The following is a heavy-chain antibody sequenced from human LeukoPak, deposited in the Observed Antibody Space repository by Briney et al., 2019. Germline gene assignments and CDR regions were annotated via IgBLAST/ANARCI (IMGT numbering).Heavy chain of an antibody. J-gene: IGHJ5*02. CDR3: ERVSRQQLVSSWFDP. CDR2: ISAYNGNT. CDR1: GYTFTSYG. V-gene: IGHV1-18*01. Sequence: ASVKVSCKASGYTFTSYGISWVRQAPGQGLEWMGWISAYNGNTNYAQKLQGRVTMTTDASTSTAYMELRSLRSDDTAVYYCERVSRQQLVSSWFDPWGQGTLVTVSS. D-gene: IGHD6-13*01.